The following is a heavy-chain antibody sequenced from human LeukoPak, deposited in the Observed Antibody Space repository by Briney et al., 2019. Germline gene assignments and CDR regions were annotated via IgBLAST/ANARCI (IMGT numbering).Heavy chain of an antibody. CDR2: IYYSGST. CDR3: ARYGSGYHYSKAFDI. CDR1: GGSISSGGYY. D-gene: IGHD3-22*01. J-gene: IGHJ3*02. V-gene: IGHV4-61*08. Sequence: SETLSLTCTVSGGSISSGGYYWSLIRQHPGKGLEWIAYIYYSGSTSYNPSLKSRVTISVDTSKNQFTLKLRSVTAADTAVYYCARYGSGYHYSKAFDIWGQGTMVTVSS.